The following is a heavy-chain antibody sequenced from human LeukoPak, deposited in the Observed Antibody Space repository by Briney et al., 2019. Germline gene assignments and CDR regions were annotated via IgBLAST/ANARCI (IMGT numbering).Heavy chain of an antibody. CDR1: GDSISNSFW. J-gene: IGHJ4*02. D-gene: IGHD2-8*02. CDR2: ISHTGST. Sequence: SETLSLTCTVSGDSISNSFWWSWIRQPPGKGLDWIGEISHTGSTKYNPSLKNRVTISRDSSKNQFSLKLNSVTAADTATYYCTRSAGWWSLDYWGQGALVTVSS. CDR3: TRSAGWWSLDY. V-gene: IGHV4-4*02.